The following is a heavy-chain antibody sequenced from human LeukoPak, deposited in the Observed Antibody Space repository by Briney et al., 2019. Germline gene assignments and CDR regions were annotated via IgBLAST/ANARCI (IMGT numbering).Heavy chain of an antibody. Sequence: SETLSLTCTVSGGSISSSGYYWGWIRQPPGKGLEWIASIYYSGSTYYNPSLKSRVTISVATSKNQLSLKLTSLTAADTAVYYCARHEYSGSYYGLSWFDPWGQGTLVTVSS. CDR1: GGSISSSGYY. J-gene: IGHJ5*02. D-gene: IGHD1-26*01. V-gene: IGHV4-39*01. CDR3: ARHEYSGSYYGLSWFDP. CDR2: IYYSGST.